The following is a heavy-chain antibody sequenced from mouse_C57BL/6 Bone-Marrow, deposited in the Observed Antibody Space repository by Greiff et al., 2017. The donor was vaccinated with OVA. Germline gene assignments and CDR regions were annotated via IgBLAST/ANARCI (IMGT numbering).Heavy chain of an antibody. J-gene: IGHJ1*03. CDR2: IYPGSGNT. CDR3: ARAGLWSYWYFDV. D-gene: IGHD1-1*02. Sequence: QVQLQQSGAELVRPGASVKLSCKASGYTFTDYYINWVKQRPGQGLEWIARIYPGSGNTHYNEKFKGKATLTADKSSSTAYMQLSSLTSEDSAVYSCARAGLWSYWYFDVWGTGTTVTVSS. V-gene: IGHV1-76*01. CDR1: GYTFTDYY.